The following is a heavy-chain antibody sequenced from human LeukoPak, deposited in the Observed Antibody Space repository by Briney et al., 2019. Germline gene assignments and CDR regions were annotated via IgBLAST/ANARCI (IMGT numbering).Heavy chain of an antibody. CDR3: ARDPRGAVAGTRNGMDV. CDR2: INPSGGST. D-gene: IGHD6-19*01. Sequence: ASVKVSCKASGYTFTSYYMHWVRQAPGQGLEWMGIINPSGGSTSCAQKFQGRVTMTRDTSTSTVYMELSSLRSEDTAVYYCARDPRGAVAGTRNGMDVWGQGTTVTVSS. V-gene: IGHV1-46*01. CDR1: GYTFTSYY. J-gene: IGHJ6*02.